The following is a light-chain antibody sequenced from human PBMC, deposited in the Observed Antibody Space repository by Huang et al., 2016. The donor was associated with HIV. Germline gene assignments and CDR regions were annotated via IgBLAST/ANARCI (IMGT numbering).Light chain of an antibody. CDR2: GAS. Sequence: IVMTQSPATLSVSPGERVTLSCRASRSVGNNLAWYQQKVGQPPGLLIYGASTRATGIAARFIGSGSGTEFTLTISSLQSEDFAVYYCQQYNDWPPWYTFGQGTKLEIK. J-gene: IGKJ2*01. CDR3: QQYNDWPPWYT. V-gene: IGKV3-15*01. CDR1: RSVGNN.